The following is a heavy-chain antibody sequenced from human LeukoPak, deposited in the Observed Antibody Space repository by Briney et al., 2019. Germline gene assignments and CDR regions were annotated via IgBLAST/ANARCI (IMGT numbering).Heavy chain of an antibody. D-gene: IGHD2-2*01. V-gene: IGHV4-34*01. CDR3: ARGGRASIVVVPAAMAYYCYGMDV. CDR1: GGSFSGYY. CDR2: INHSGST. J-gene: IGHJ6*02. Sequence: SETLSLTCAVYGGSFSGYYWSWIRQPPGKGLEWIGEINHSGSTNYNPSLKSRVTISVDTSKNQFSLKLSSVTAADTAVYYCARGGRASIVVVPAAMAYYCYGMDVWGQGTTVTVSS.